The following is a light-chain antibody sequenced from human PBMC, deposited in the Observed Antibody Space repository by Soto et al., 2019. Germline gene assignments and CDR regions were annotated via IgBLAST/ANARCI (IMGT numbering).Light chain of an antibody. CDR3: QQLHDYPIT. CDR2: AAS. V-gene: IGKV1-9*01. J-gene: IGKJ5*01. CDR1: QGISSY. Sequence: DIQLTQSPSFLSASVGDRVTITCRASQGISSYLAWYQQKPGKAPKLLIYAASTFQSGVPSRFSGSGSGTEFTLTVSSLQPEDFATYYCQQLHDYPITFGQGTRLEIK.